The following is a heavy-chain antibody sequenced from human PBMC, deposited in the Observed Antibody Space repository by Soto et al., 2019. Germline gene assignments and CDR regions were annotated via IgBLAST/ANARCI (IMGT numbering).Heavy chain of an antibody. Sequence: QVQLQESGPGLVKPSETLSLTCSVSGGSIRSHYWNWIRLPPGKGLAWIGYIYDTGRTNYNPSLNGRVTLSAERAQNQFSRNLADATAADTAIYFLAENEADYYWVASWGQGTLVTVA. CDR3: AENEADYYWVAS. V-gene: IGHV4-59*08. CDR2: IYDTGRT. CDR1: GGSIRSHY. J-gene: IGHJ5*01. D-gene: IGHD6-19*01.